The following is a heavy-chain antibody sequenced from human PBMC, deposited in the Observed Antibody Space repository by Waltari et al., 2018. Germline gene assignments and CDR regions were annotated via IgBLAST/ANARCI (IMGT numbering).Heavy chain of an antibody. CDR1: GGTFSSYT. CDR2: IIPILGIA. Sequence: QVQLVQSGAEVKKPGSSVKVSCKASGGTFSSYTISWVRQAPGQGLEWMGRIIPILGIANHAQKFQGRGTITADKSTSTAYMELSSLRSEDTAVYYCARGRSRISGSEDYWGQGTLVTVSS. D-gene: IGHD1-26*01. V-gene: IGHV1-69*02. CDR3: ARGRSRISGSEDY. J-gene: IGHJ4*02.